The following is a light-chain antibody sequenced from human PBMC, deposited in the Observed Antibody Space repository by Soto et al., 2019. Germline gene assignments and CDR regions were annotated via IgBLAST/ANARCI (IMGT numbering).Light chain of an antibody. V-gene: IGLV1-44*01. J-gene: IGLJ1*01. CDR2: TNN. CDR3: AAWDDSLNGRV. Sequence: QSVLTQPPSASGTPGQRVTISCSGSSSNIGSSNVNWYQQLPGTAPKLLIYTNNQRPSGVPDRFSGSKSGTSASLAISGRQSEDEADYYGAAWDDSLNGRVFGTGNKVTVL. CDR1: SSNIGSSN.